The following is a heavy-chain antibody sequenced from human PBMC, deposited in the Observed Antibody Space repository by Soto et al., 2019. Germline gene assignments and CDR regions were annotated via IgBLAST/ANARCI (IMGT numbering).Heavy chain of an antibody. CDR3: AKGFISGGYCANGICCHFDY. CDR2: MSYDGNNK. J-gene: IGHJ4*02. D-gene: IGHD2-8*01. Sequence: QVQLVESGGGVVQPGGSLTLSCAASGFTFSSYGMHWVRQAPGKGLEWVAVMSYDGNNKYYADSVKGRFTVSRDNSRNTQFLQMNSLRVEDTAVYYCAKGFISGGYCANGICCHFDYWGQGTPVTVSS. CDR1: GFTFSSYG. V-gene: IGHV3-30*18.